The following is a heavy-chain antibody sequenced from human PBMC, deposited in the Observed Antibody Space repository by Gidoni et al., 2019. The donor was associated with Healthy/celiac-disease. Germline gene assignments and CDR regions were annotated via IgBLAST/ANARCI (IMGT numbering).Heavy chain of an antibody. CDR3: ARVAEPEVVVAATCLDY. CDR2: ISYDGSNK. V-gene: IGHV3-30-3*01. D-gene: IGHD2-15*01. Sequence: QVQLVESGGGVVQPGRSLRLSCAASGFTFSSYAMHWVRQAPGKGLEWVAVISYDGSNKYYADSVKGRFTISRDNSKNTLYLQMNSLRAEDTAVYYCARVAEPEVVVAATCLDYWGQGTLVTVSS. CDR1: GFTFSSYA. J-gene: IGHJ4*02.